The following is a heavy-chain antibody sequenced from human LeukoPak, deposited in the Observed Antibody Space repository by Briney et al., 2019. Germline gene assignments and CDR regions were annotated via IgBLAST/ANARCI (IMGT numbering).Heavy chain of an antibody. CDR3: ARVKRYFDWLAKWFDP. D-gene: IGHD3-9*01. Sequence: SETLSLTCAVYGGSFSGYYWSWIRQPPGKGLEWIGEINHSGSTNYNPSLKSRVTISVDTSKNQFSLKLSSVTAADTAVYYCARVKRYFDWLAKWFDPWGQGTLVTVSS. CDR1: GGSFSGYY. V-gene: IGHV4-34*01. CDR2: INHSGST. J-gene: IGHJ5*02.